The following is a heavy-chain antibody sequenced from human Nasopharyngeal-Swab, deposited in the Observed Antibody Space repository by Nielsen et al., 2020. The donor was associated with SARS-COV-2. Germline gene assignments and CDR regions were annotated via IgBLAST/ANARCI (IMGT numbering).Heavy chain of an antibody. Sequence: RQAPGKGLEWIGQINHSGSTNYNPSLKSRVTISVDTSKNHFSLELISVTAAGTAVYYCARARGDSSGFSYWGQGTLVTVSS. V-gene: IGHV4-34*01. J-gene: IGHJ4*01. D-gene: IGHD3-22*01. CDR3: ARARGDSSGFSY. CDR2: INHSGST.